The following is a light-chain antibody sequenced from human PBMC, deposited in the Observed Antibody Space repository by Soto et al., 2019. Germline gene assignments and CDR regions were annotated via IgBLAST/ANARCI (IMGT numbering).Light chain of an antibody. CDR1: SSDVGGYNY. J-gene: IGLJ2*01. Sequence: QSALTQPASVSGSPGQSITISCTGASSDVGGYNYVSWYQQHPGKAPKLMIYDVSNRPSGVSNRFSGSKSGNTASLTISGLQAKDEADYSCSSYTSSSTLYVVFGGGTKLTVL. CDR3: SSYTSSSTLYVV. CDR2: DVS. V-gene: IGLV2-14*01.